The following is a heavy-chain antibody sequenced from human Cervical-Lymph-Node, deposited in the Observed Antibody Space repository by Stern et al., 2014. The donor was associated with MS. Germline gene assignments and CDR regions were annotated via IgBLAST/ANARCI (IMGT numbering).Heavy chain of an antibody. V-gene: IGHV5-51*03. CDR1: GYSFTNYW. Sequence: VQLVQSGEEVKKPGESLKISCEASGYSFTNYWIAWVRQVPGKGLEWMGIIYPDDSDARYSPSFQGQITISVDKSIDTAYLQWSSLKASDTAIYYCVRVYYEGVISGAFDIWGQGTMVIVSS. CDR3: VRVYYEGVISGAFDI. D-gene: IGHD3-3*01. CDR2: IYPDDSDA. J-gene: IGHJ3*02.